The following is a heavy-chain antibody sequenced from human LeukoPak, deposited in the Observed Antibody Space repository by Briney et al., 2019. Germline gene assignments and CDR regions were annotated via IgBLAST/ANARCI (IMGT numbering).Heavy chain of an antibody. CDR3: ARVHDSSGYPFFDY. CDR1: GFTFSSYA. V-gene: IGHV3-53*01. D-gene: IGHD3-22*01. CDR2: IYSGGST. Sequence: GGSLRLSCSASGFTFSSYAMHWVRQAPGKGLEWVSVIYSGGSTYYADSVKGRFTISRDNSKNTLYLQMNSLRAEDTAVYYCARVHDSSGYPFFDYWGQGTLVTVSS. J-gene: IGHJ4*02.